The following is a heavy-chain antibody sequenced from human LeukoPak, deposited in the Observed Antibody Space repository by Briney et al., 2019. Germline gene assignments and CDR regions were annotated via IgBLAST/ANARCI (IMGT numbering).Heavy chain of an antibody. Sequence: GGSLRLSCAASGFTFSSYWMHWVRQAPGKGLVWVSRINTDGSSTSYADSVKGRFTISRDNAKNTLYLQMNSLRAEDTAVYYCARDPGVLGAFDIWGQGTMVTVSS. V-gene: IGHV3-74*01. CDR3: ARDPGVLGAFDI. CDR1: GFTFSSYW. J-gene: IGHJ3*02. CDR2: INTDGSST. D-gene: IGHD6-6*01.